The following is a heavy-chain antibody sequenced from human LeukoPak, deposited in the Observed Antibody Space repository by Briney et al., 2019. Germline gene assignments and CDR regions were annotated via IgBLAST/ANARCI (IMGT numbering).Heavy chain of an antibody. J-gene: IGHJ4*02. CDR1: GYTFTGYY. Sequence: ASVKVSCKASGYTFTGYYMHWVRQAPGQGLEWMGRINPNSGGTNYAQKFQGRVTMTRDTSISTAYMELSRLRSDDTAVYYCARPESTAMGSPLPDYWGQGTLVTVSS. V-gene: IGHV1-2*06. D-gene: IGHD5-18*01. CDR3: ARPESTAMGSPLPDY. CDR2: INPNSGGT.